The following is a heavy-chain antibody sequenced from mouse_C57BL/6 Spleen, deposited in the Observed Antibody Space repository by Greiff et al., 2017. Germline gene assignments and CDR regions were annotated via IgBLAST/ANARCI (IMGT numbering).Heavy chain of an antibody. CDR1: GYTFTDYA. D-gene: IGHD1-1*01. Sequence: VKVVESGPELVRPGVSVKISCKGSGYTFTDYAMHWVKQSHAKSLEWIGVISTYYGDASYNQKFKDKATMTVDKSSSTAYMELARLTSEDSAVYYCARGDSRAWFAYWGQGTLVTVSA. V-gene: IGHV1-67*01. CDR2: ISTYYGDA. J-gene: IGHJ3*01. CDR3: ARGDSRAWFAY.